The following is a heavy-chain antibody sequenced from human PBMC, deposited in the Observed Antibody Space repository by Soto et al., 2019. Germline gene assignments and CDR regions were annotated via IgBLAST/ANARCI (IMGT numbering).Heavy chain of an antibody. D-gene: IGHD6-19*01. Sequence: QLQLQESGPGLVKPSETLSLTCTVSGGSISSSSYYWGWIRQPPGKGLEWIGSIYYSGSTYYNPSLKSRVTISVDTSKNQFSLKLSSVTAADTAVYYCARQLKIAVAGTVVDYWGQGTLVTVSS. CDR1: GGSISSSSYY. CDR3: ARQLKIAVAGTVVDY. J-gene: IGHJ4*02. CDR2: IYYSGST. V-gene: IGHV4-39*01.